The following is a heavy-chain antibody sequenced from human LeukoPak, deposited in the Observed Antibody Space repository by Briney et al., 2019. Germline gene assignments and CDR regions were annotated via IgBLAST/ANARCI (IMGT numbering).Heavy chain of an antibody. CDR2: INSNSGGT. Sequence: APVKVSCKASGYTFTDYYMHWVRQAPGQGLEWMGWINSNSGGTNYAQKFQGRVTMTRDTSISTAYMELSRLRSDDTAVYYCARGAAAGITGWFDPWGRGTLVTVSS. V-gene: IGHV1-2*02. J-gene: IGHJ5*02. CDR3: ARGAAAGITGWFDP. D-gene: IGHD6-13*01. CDR1: GYTFTDYY.